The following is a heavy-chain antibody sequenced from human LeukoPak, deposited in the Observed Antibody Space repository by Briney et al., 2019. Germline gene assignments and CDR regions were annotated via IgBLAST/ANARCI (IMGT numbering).Heavy chain of an antibody. V-gene: IGHV4-4*09. J-gene: IGHJ4*02. CDR1: GGSISSYY. CDR3: ARHRGDTLTGLDY. D-gene: IGHD3-9*01. Sequence: SETLSLTCTVSGGSISSYYWSWIRQPPGKGLEWIGYIYTSGSTNYNPSLKSRVTISVDTSKNQFSLKLSSVTAADTAVYYCARHRGDTLTGLDYRGQGTLVTVSS. CDR2: IYTSGST.